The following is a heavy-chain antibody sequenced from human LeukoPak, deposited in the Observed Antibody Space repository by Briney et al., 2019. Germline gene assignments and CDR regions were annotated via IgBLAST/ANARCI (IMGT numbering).Heavy chain of an antibody. CDR1: GGSISSGGYY. Sequence: PSETLSLTCTVSGGSISSGGYYWSWIRQHPGKGLEWIGYIYYSGSTYYNPSLKSRVTISVDMSKNQFSLKLSSVTAADMAVYYCARDRGYDFWSGYWTHYYYYGMDVWGQGTTVTVSS. CDR3: ARDRGYDFWSGYWTHYYYYGMDV. D-gene: IGHD3-3*01. V-gene: IGHV4-31*03. CDR2: IYYSGST. J-gene: IGHJ6*02.